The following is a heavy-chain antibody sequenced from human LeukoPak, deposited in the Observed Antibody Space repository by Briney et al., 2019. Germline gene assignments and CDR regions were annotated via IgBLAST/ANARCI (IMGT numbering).Heavy chain of an antibody. D-gene: IGHD3-22*01. V-gene: IGHV1-3*03. Sequence: ASVKVSCKASGYTFTSYAMHWVRQAPGQRLEWMAWINVDSGNTKYSQEFQGRVTITRDTSASTAYMELSSLRSEDTAVYYCAVGDYYYDTRFDYWGQGTLVTVSS. CDR3: AVGDYYYDTRFDY. CDR1: GYTFTSYA. J-gene: IGHJ4*02. CDR2: INVDSGNT.